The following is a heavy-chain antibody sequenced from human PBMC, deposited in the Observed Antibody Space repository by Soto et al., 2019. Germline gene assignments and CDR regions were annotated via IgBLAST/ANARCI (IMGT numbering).Heavy chain of an antibody. CDR3: ARGPALNLLSRRTAWFDP. Sequence: QVQLQQWGAGLLKPSETLSLTCAVYGGSFSGYYWSWIRQPPGKGLEWIGEINHSGSTNYNPSLKSRVTISVDTSKNQFSLKLSSVTAADTAVYYCARGPALNLLSRRTAWFDPWGQGTLVTVSS. V-gene: IGHV4-34*01. CDR2: INHSGST. CDR1: GGSFSGYY. J-gene: IGHJ5*02. D-gene: IGHD3-10*01.